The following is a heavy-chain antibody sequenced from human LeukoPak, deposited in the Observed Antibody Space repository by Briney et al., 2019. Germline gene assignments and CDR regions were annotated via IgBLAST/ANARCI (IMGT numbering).Heavy chain of an antibody. CDR3: ARGLDKSSGPDY. V-gene: IGHV4-39*02. CDR2: AYYSGTT. D-gene: IGHD6-19*01. J-gene: IGHJ4*02. CDR1: GGSISGSSYY. Sequence: SSETLSLTCTVSGGSISGSSYYWGWLRQPPGKGLEWIANAYYSGTTYYNPSLKSRVTISVDTSKNQFSLKLSSVTAADTAVYYCARGLDKSSGPDYWGQGTLVTVSS.